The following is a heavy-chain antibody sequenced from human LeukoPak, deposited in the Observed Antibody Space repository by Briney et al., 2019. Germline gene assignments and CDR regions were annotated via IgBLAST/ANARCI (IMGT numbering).Heavy chain of an antibody. CDR3: ATVPGDY. D-gene: IGHD3-10*01. Sequence: GGSLRLSCAASGFTFGTYAMNWVRQAPGKGLEWVSSISRSGRDIYYADSVRGRFTISRDNARDSLFLQMNSLRAEDTAVYYCATVPGDYWGQGTLVTVSS. CDR2: ISRSGRDI. CDR1: GFTFGTYA. J-gene: IGHJ4*02. V-gene: IGHV3-21*01.